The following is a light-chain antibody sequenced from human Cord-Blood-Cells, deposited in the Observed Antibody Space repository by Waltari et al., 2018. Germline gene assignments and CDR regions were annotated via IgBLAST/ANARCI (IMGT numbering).Light chain of an antibody. CDR2: VAS. V-gene: IGKV1-39*01. CDR1: QSTRSY. Sequence: IQMIQYPSSLSASVGDRITITCRASQSTRSYLNWYQQKPGKAPKLLLYVASSLQSGVPSRFSGSGSGTDFTLTISSLQPEDFATYYCQQSYSTPLTFGGGTKVEIK. J-gene: IGKJ4*01. CDR3: QQSYSTPLT.